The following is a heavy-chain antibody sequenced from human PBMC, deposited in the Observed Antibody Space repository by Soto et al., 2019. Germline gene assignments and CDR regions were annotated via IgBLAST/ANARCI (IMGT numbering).Heavy chain of an antibody. J-gene: IGHJ4*02. Sequence: QVHLVESGGGVVQPGRSLRLSCAASGIFLTSYAMHWVRQVPGKGLEWVAVISFDGDNAYYADSVKGRFTISRDNSKSTLYLQMNNLRPEDTSVYYCVREKNAGRVGRYDSSGFFDYWGQGTLVTVSS. CDR3: VREKNAGRVGRYDSSGFFDY. CDR1: GIFLTSYA. V-gene: IGHV3-30-3*01. CDR2: ISFDGDNA. D-gene: IGHD3-22*01.